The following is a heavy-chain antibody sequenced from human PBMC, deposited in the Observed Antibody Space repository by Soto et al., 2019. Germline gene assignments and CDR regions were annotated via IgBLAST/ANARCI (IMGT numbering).Heavy chain of an antibody. CDR1: GFTFSTYA. Sequence: QVQLVESGGGVVQPERSLRLSCAASGFTFSTYAMHWVRQAPGKGLEWVAVISYDGSNKYYADSVKGRFTISRDNSKNTLYVQMNSLRAEDTVVYYCVGEDSIPFETGWFDPWGQGTLVTVSS. D-gene: IGHD3-22*01. V-gene: IGHV3-30-3*01. CDR2: ISYDGSNK. J-gene: IGHJ5*02. CDR3: VGEDSIPFETGWFDP.